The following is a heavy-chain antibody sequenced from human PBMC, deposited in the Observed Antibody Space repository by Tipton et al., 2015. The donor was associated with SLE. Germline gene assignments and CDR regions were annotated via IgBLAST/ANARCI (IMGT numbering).Heavy chain of an antibody. CDR3: ARSTAAGPEAFDI. CDR2: IYTSGKT. CDR1: GYSITSYY. Sequence: TLSLTCTVSGYSITSYYWSWIRQPPGKGLEWIGYIYTSGKTDYNPSLKSRVTISVDTSKNQFSLKLSSMTAADTAVYYCARSTAAGPEAFDIWGQGTMVTVSS. D-gene: IGHD6-13*01. J-gene: IGHJ3*02. V-gene: IGHV4-4*08.